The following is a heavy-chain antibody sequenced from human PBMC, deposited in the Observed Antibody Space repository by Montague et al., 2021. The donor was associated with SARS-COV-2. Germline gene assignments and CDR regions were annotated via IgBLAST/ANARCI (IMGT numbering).Heavy chain of an antibody. J-gene: IGHJ3*02. V-gene: IGHV2-5*02. CDR1: GFSLSTSGVG. CDR3: AHRRGLLLSDAFDI. D-gene: IGHD1-26*01. CDR2: IYWDDDK. Sequence: PALGKPTQTLTLTCTSSGFSLSTSGVGVGWIRQPPGKALEWLALIYWDDDKRYSPSLKSRLTITKDTSKNQVVLTMTNMDPVDTATYYCAHRRGLLLSDAFDIWGQGTMVTVSS.